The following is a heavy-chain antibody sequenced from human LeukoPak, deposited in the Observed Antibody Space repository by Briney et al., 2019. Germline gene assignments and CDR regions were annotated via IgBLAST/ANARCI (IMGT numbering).Heavy chain of an antibody. Sequence: GGSLRLSCAASGFTVSSNYMSWVRQAPGKGLEWVSVIYSGGSTYYADSVKGRFTISRDNSKNTLYLQMNSLGAEDTAVYYCARDHYGDYVGGFDIWGQGTMVTVSS. CDR2: IYSGGST. CDR1: GFTVSSNY. J-gene: IGHJ3*02. CDR3: ARDHYGDYVGGFDI. D-gene: IGHD4-17*01. V-gene: IGHV3-53*01.